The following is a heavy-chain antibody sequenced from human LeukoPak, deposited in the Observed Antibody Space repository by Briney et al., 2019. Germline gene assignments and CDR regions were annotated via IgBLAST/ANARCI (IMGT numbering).Heavy chain of an antibody. CDR3: ARANFLYCSSTTCLFDY. D-gene: IGHD2-2*01. V-gene: IGHV1-2*02. CDR2: INPNDGDT. CDR1: GYTFTDYY. Sequence: ASVKVSCKASGYTFTDYYMHWVRQAPGQGVEWMGWINPNDGDTNYAQKFQGRVTMTRDTSISTAHMEVSRLRSDDTAVYYCARANFLYCSSTTCLFDYWGQGTLVTVSS. J-gene: IGHJ4*02.